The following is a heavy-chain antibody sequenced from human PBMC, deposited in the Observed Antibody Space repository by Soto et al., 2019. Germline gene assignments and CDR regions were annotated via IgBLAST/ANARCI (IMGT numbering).Heavy chain of an antibody. J-gene: IGHJ4*02. V-gene: IGHV1-46*01. D-gene: IGHD6-13*01. CDR2: FNPTSGST. CDR1: GYTFINYX. Sequence: QVQLVQSGAEVKKPGASVKLSCKASGYTFINYXIHWVRQAPGQGLEWMGIFNPTSGSTNYAQKFQGRVTLTMDTSTRTVYMELSSLRFDDTAVYYCARDLAAGDYWGQGTLVTVSS. CDR3: ARDLAAGDY.